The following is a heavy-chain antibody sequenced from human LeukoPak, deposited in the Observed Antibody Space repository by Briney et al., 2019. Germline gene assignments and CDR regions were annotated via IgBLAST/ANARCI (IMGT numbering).Heavy chain of an antibody. Sequence: ASVKVSCKASGYTFTSYGITWVRQAPGQGLEWMAWISAYNGNTNYAQNLQGRVTMTTDTSTSTAYMELRSLRSGDTAVYYCARDSFYCSSTTCYRDAFDIWGQGTMVTVSS. V-gene: IGHV1-18*01. J-gene: IGHJ3*02. CDR1: GYTFTSYG. CDR3: ARDSFYCSSTTCYRDAFDI. CDR2: ISAYNGNT. D-gene: IGHD2-2*01.